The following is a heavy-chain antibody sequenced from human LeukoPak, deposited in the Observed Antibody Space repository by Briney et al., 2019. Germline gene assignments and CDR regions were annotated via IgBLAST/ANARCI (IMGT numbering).Heavy chain of an antibody. V-gene: IGHV4-31*03. D-gene: IGHD3-22*01. CDR2: IYYSGST. Sequence: PSGTLSLTCTVSGGSISSGGYYWSWIRQHPGKGLEWIGYIYYSGSTYYNPSLKSRVTISVDTSKNQFSLKLSSVTAADTAVYYCARLGIVVGTEFDYWGQGTLVTVSS. CDR1: GGSISSGGYY. CDR3: ARLGIVVGTEFDY. J-gene: IGHJ4*02.